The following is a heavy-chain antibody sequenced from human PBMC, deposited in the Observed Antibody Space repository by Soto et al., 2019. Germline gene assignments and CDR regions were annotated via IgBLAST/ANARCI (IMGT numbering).Heavy chain of an antibody. CDR1: DASISNFY. D-gene: IGHD3-9*01. J-gene: IGHJ3*02. V-gene: IGHV4-59*01. CDR3: AASYYAILTGHFAFDI. CDR2: IYHSGST. Sequence: SENLSLNCTVFDASISNFYWSSIRQPPGRGLEWLGYIYHSGSTNYNPSLKSRVTISIDTSKTQFSLNLTSVTAADTAVYFCAASYYAILTGHFAFDIWGHGTMVT.